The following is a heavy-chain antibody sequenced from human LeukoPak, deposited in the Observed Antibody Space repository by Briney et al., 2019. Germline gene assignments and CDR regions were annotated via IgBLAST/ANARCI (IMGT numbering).Heavy chain of an antibody. Sequence: GGSMRLSCAASGLAFSGYKMHWVRQAPRKGLVWVSRISTDGYTTDYADVVQGRFTSSRDNTKNTWSLEMNSLRAEDTAVYYCVVGGSPRYWGQGTLVTVSS. D-gene: IGHD2-15*01. J-gene: IGHJ4*02. CDR1: GLAFSGYK. CDR3: VVGGSPRY. CDR2: ISTDGYTT. V-gene: IGHV3-74*01.